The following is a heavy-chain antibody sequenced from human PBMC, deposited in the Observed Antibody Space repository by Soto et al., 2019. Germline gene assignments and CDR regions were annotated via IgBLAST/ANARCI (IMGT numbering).Heavy chain of an antibody. D-gene: IGHD3-9*01. CDR2: IYYTGNT. J-gene: IGHJ6*02. CDR3: ASDSYTLTMRCGMDV. V-gene: IGHV4-59*01. Sequence: PSETLSLTCTVSGGSISTYSWSWIRQPPGKGLEWIGYIYYTGNTNYNPSLKSRVTMSVDTSKNQFSLKLSSVTAADTAVYYCASDSYTLTMRCGMDVWGQGTTVTVYS. CDR1: GGSISTYS.